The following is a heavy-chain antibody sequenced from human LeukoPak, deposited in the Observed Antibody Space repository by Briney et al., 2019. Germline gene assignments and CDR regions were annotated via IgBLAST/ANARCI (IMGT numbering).Heavy chain of an antibody. CDR1: GYTFNTYG. Sequence: ASVKVSCKASGYTFNTYGISWVRQAPGQGLEWMGGISTYNGDVIYVQNLQGRVTMTTDTSTSTAYMELMSLRSDDTAVYYCLRDAQRPRLTPDYWGQGTLVTVSS. CDR2: ISTYNGDV. V-gene: IGHV1-18*01. J-gene: IGHJ4*02. D-gene: IGHD6-25*01. CDR3: LRDAQRPRLTPDY.